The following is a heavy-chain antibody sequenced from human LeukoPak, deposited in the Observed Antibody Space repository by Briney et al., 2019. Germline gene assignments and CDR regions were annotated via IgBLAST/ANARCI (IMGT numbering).Heavy chain of an antibody. CDR1: GFTFSSYA. CDR3: TKDSGNYYQAD. Sequence: GGSLRLSCAASGFTFSSYAMSWVRQTPGKGLEWVSSISSVDGGTYLADSVKGRFTISRDTSKSTLCLQMNSLRAEDTAIYYCTKDSGNYYQADWGQGTLVTVSS. J-gene: IGHJ4*02. D-gene: IGHD1-26*01. CDR2: ISSVDGGT. V-gene: IGHV3-23*01.